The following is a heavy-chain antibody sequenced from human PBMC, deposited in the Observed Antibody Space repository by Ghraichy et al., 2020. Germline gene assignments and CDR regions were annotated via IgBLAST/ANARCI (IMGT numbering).Heavy chain of an antibody. D-gene: IGHD4-23*01. CDR1: GFTFSSYS. J-gene: IGHJ6*02. Sequence: GGSLRLSCVGSGFTFSSYSMNWVRQSPGKGLEWVSYITSSGRSIFYADSVKGRFTISRDNAQSSLSLQMNGLRDEDTAVYYCARGSKVVRFFYYDGMDVWGQGTAVTVSS. V-gene: IGHV3-48*02. CDR3: ARGSKVVRFFYYDGMDV. CDR2: ITSSGRSI.